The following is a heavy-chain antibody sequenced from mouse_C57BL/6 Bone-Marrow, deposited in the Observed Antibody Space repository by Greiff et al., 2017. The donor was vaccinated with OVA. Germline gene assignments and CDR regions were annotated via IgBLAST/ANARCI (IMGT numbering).Heavy chain of an antibody. CDR3: ARPITTVVEPYYFDY. Sequence: EVMLVESGGDLVKPGGSLILSCAASGFTFSSYGMSWVRQTPDKRLEWVATISSGGSYTYYPDSVKGRFTISRDNAKNTLYLQMSSLKSEDTAMYYCARPITTVVEPYYFDYWGQGTTLTVSS. V-gene: IGHV5-6*01. CDR1: GFTFSSYG. CDR2: ISSGGSYT. D-gene: IGHD1-1*01. J-gene: IGHJ2*01.